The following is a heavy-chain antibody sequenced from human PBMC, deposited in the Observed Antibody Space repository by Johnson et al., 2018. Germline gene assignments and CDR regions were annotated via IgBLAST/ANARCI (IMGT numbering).Heavy chain of an antibody. CDR1: GFTFSNYG. Sequence: QVQLQESGGGVVQPGRSXSLSCAASGFTFSNYGMVWVRQAPGKGLEWVAIIWYDGSNYYYADSVKGLFTISSDNSNNTLYLQMDILRAEDTAVYACATDRGSSSFYWNFDLWGRGTLVTVSS. CDR3: ATDRGSSSFYWNFDL. CDR2: IWYDGSNY. J-gene: IGHJ2*01. V-gene: IGHV3-33*01. D-gene: IGHD6-6*01.